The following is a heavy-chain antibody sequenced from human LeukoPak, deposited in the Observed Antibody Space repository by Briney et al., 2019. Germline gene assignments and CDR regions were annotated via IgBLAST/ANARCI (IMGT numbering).Heavy chain of an antibody. D-gene: IGHD3-10*01. V-gene: IGHV2-70*11. CDR1: GFSLSTSGMY. Sequence: SGPALVKPTQTLTLTCTFSGFSLSTSGMYVSWIRQPPGKALEWLARIDWDDDKYYSTSLKTRLTISKDTSKNQVVLTMTNMDPVDTATYYCARSSGGAGWFDPWGQGTLVTVSS. CDR3: ARSSGGAGWFDP. CDR2: IDWDDDK. J-gene: IGHJ5*02.